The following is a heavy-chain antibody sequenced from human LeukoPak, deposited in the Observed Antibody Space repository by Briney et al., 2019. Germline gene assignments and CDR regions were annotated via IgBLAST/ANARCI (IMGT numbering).Heavy chain of an antibody. Sequence: SETLSLTCTVSGCSISSSSYYWGWIRQPPGKGLEWIGSIYYSGSTYYNPSLKSRVTISVDTSKNQFSLKLSSVTAADTAVYYCARDESLGRGHDFWGQGTLVTVSS. CDR2: IYYSGST. D-gene: IGHD3-16*01. J-gene: IGHJ4*02. CDR1: GCSISSSSYY. CDR3: ARDESLGRGHDF. V-gene: IGHV4-39*07.